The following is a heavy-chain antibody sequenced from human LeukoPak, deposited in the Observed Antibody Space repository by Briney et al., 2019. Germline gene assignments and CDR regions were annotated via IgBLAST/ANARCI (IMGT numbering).Heavy chain of an antibody. CDR1: GFTFSSYG. D-gene: IGHD1-26*01. Sequence: GGSLRLSCAASGFTFSSYGMHWVRQAPGKGLEWVAFIRYDGSNKYYADSVKGRFTISRDNSKNTLYLQMNSLRAEDTAVYYCATDRRVGALFLPIFDYWGQGTLVTVSS. J-gene: IGHJ4*02. CDR2: IRYDGSNK. V-gene: IGHV3-30*02. CDR3: ATDRRVGALFLPIFDY.